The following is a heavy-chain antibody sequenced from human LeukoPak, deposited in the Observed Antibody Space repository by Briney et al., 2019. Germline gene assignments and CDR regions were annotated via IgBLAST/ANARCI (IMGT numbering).Heavy chain of an antibody. CDR3: ARVSDFWSGYGFDF. CDR1: GFTFSNYE. D-gene: IGHD3-3*01. CDR2: ISSSSSYI. Sequence: GGSLRLSCAPSGFTFSNYEMKWVRQAPGKGLEWVSSISSSSSYIYYADSVKGRFTISRDNAKKSLYLQMNSLGAEDTAVYYCARVSDFWSGYGFDFWGQGILVTVSS. J-gene: IGHJ4*02. V-gene: IGHV3-21*01.